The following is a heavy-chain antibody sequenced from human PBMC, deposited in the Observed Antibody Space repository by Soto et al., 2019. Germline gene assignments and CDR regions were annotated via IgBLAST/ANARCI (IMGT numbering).Heavy chain of an antibody. CDR1: GFTFSSYW. D-gene: IGHD3-16*01. CDR3: AKGGPFTGGFDP. CDR2: ISGRSGVP. V-gene: IGHV3-23*01. Sequence: GGSLRLSCAASGFTFSSYWMHWVRQAPGKGLEWVSTISGRSGVPSYADSVKGRFTVSRDNSKNTLYLQMNSLRPDDTAIYYCAKGGPFTGGFDPWGQGTLVTVSS. J-gene: IGHJ5*02.